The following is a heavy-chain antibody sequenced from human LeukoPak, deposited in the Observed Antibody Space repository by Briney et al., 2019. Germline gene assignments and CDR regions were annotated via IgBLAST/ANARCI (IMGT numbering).Heavy chain of an antibody. D-gene: IGHD3-10*01. CDR1: GYTFTSYG. CDR3: ARGLPYGSGSPRGEYFQH. V-gene: IGHV1-18*01. CDR2: ISAYNGNT. J-gene: IGHJ1*01. Sequence: ASVKVSCKASGYTFTSYGISWVRQAPGQGLEWMGWISAYNGNTNYAQKLQGRVTVTTDTSTSTAYMELRSLRSDDTAVYYCARGLPYGSGSPRGEYFQHWGQGTLVTVSS.